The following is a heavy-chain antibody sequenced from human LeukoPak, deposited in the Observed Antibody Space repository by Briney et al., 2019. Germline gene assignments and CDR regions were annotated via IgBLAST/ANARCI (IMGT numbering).Heavy chain of an antibody. D-gene: IGHD3-22*01. CDR1: GFTFSSYW. CDR2: INSDGSST. CDR3: ARDCSSGYYVDY. J-gene: IGHJ4*02. Sequence: GGSLRLSCAASGFTFSSYWMHWVRQAPGKGLVWVSRINSDGSSTSDADPVKGRFTISRDNAKNTLYLQMNSLRAEDTAVYYCARDCSSGYYVDYWGQGTLVTVSS. V-gene: IGHV3-74*01.